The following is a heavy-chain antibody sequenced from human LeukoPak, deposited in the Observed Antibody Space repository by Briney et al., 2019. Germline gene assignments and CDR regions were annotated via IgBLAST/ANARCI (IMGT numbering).Heavy chain of an antibody. CDR1: GGTFSSYA. D-gene: IGHD6-19*01. V-gene: IGHV1-69*13. CDR3: ARDLEGSSGPFDY. CDR2: IIPIFGTA. Sequence: ASVKVSCKASGGTFSSYAISWVRQAPGQGLEWMGGIIPIFGTANYAQKFQGRVTITADESTSTAYMELSSLRSEDTAVYYCARDLEGSSGPFDYWGQGTLVTVSS. J-gene: IGHJ4*02.